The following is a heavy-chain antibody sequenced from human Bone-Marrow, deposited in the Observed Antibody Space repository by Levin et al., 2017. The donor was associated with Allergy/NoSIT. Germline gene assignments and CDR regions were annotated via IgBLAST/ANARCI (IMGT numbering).Heavy chain of an antibody. CDR1: GDSIRNDNNY. CDR2: IYYTENT. J-gene: IGHJ6*02. D-gene: IGHD3-22*01. Sequence: SETLSLTCTVSGDSIRNDNNYWGWIRQSPAKGLEWIGSIYYTENTYYNPSLKRRVTLSVDASKNQFSLRLTSVTAADTAVYYCARHPITLISGHYYDGMDVWGQGTTVTVSS. CDR3: ARHPITLISGHYYDGMDV. V-gene: IGHV4-39*01.